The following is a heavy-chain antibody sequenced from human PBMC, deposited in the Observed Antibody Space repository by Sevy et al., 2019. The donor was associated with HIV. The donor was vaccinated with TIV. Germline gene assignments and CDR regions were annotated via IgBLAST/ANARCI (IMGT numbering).Heavy chain of an antibody. D-gene: IGHD5-12*01. V-gene: IGHV3-53*01. CDR2: IYSGGNT. CDR1: GFTVSSNY. CDR3: ARETVSGYDH. Sequence: GESLKISCAASGFTVSSNYMSWVRQDPGKGLEWVSAIYSGGNTYYADSVKGRFTISRDNSKNTVYLQMNSLRSEDTAVYYCARETVSGYDHWGQGTLVTVSS. J-gene: IGHJ4*02.